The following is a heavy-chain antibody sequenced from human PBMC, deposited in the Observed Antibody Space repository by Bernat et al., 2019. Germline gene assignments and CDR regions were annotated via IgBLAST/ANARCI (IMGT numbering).Heavy chain of an antibody. CDR3: ARQKGYYDSSGYSGRYYFDY. V-gene: IGHV4-39*01. D-gene: IGHD3-22*01. CDR1: GGSISSSGYY. Sequence: QLQLQESGPGLVKPSETLSLSCTVSGGSISSSGYYGGWIRQPPGKGLEWIGGIYYSGSTYSNPSLKNRVTISVETSKNQFSLRLSSVNAADTAVYYCARQKGYYDSSGYSGRYYFDYWGQGTLVTVSS. J-gene: IGHJ4*02. CDR2: IYYSGST.